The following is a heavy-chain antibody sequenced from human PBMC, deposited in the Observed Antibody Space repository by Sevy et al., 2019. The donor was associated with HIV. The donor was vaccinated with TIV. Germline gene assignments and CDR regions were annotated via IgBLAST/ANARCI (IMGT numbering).Heavy chain of an antibody. Sequence: SETLSLTCTVSGASISSYYWSWIRQPPGKGLEWIGYIYYTGSTNYNPSLKSRVTISVDTSRNQFSLKLSSVTAADTAVYYCLRDRYSFGYWGRGALVTVSS. D-gene: IGHD3-3*01. CDR2: IYYTGST. CDR1: GASISSYY. CDR3: LRDRYSFGY. V-gene: IGHV4-59*01. J-gene: IGHJ4*02.